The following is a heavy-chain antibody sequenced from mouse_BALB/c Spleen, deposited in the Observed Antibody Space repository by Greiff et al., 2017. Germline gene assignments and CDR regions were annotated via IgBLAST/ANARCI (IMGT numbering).Heavy chain of an antibody. CDR1: GFNIKDTY. V-gene: IGHV14-3*02. Sequence: VQLKESGAELVKPGASVKLSCTASGFNIKDTYMHWVKQRPEQGLEWIGRIDPANGNTKYDPKFQGKATITADTSSNTAYLQLSSLTSEDTAVYYCARSGYDFPFDYWGQGTTLTVSS. CDR2: IDPANGNT. D-gene: IGHD2-4*01. CDR3: ARSGYDFPFDY. J-gene: IGHJ2*01.